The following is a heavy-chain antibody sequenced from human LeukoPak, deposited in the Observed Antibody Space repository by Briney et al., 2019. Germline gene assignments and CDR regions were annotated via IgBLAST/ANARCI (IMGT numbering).Heavy chain of an antibody. Sequence: ASEKVSCKASGYTFTSYGISWVRQAPGQGLEWMGWISAYNGNTNYAQKLQGRVTMTTDTSTSTVYMELRSLRSDDTAVYYCARRGSLRYFDWDFDYWGQGTLVTVSS. CDR3: ARRGSLRYFDWDFDY. J-gene: IGHJ4*02. D-gene: IGHD3-9*01. V-gene: IGHV1-18*01. CDR2: ISAYNGNT. CDR1: GYTFTSYG.